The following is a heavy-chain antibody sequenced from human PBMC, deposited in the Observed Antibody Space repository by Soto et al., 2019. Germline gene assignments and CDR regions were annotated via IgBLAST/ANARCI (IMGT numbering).Heavy chain of an antibody. D-gene: IGHD3-3*01. Sequence: QVQLVESGGGVVQPGRSLRLSCAASGFTFSSYAMHWVRQAPGKGLEWVAVISYDGSNKYYADSVKGRFTISRDNSKNTLYLQMNSLRAEDTAVYYCARDRSTPGVAPYYGMDVW. J-gene: IGHJ6*01. CDR1: GFTFSSYA. CDR2: ISYDGSNK. V-gene: IGHV3-30-3*01. CDR3: ARDRSTPGVAPYYGMDV.